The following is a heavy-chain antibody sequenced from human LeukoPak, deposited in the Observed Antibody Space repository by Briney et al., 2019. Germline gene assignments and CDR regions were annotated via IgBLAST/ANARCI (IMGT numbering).Heavy chain of an antibody. CDR1: GFTFSSYA. D-gene: IGHD3-10*01. V-gene: IGHV3-23*01. J-gene: IGHJ5*02. CDR3: AKNVWFEELSHWFDP. Sequence: GGSLRLSCAASGFTFSSYAMSWVRQAPGKGLEWVSAISGSGGSTYYADSVKGRFTISRDNSKNTLYLQMNSLRAEDTAVYYCAKNVWFEELSHWFDPWGQGTLVTVSS. CDR2: ISGSGGST.